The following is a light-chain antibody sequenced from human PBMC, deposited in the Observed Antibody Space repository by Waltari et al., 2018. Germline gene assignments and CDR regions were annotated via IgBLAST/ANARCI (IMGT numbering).Light chain of an antibody. Sequence: EIVLTQSPATLSLSPGERATLSCRASQSISNYLAWYQQKRGQAPRLLLYDTSNRATGIPDRFSGSEAGTDFALKISRVEAEDVGVYYCMQATRFPQTFGQGTKVETK. CDR1: QSISNY. V-gene: IGKV3-11*01. J-gene: IGKJ1*01. CDR3: MQATRFPQT. CDR2: DTS.